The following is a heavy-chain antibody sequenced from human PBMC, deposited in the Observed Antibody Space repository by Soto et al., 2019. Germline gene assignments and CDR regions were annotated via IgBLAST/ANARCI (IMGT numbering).Heavy chain of an antibody. CDR3: ARERKLTERYDSSGYYLGEWSY. D-gene: IGHD3-22*01. CDR2: ISTYNGNTNT. Sequence: GASVKVSCNASTETFNNYGIAWVRQAPGQGLEWMGWISTYNGNTNTYHKKRFQGRFTMTSDSASNTAYMELSSLRSEDTAVYYCARERKLTERYDSSGYYLGEWSYWGQGTLVTVSS. V-gene: IGHV1-18*04. CDR1: TETFNNYG. J-gene: IGHJ4*02.